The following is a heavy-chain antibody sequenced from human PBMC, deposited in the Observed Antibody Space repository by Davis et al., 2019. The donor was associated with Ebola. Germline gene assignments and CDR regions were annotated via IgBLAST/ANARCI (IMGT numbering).Heavy chain of an antibody. Sequence: PGGSLRLSCSASGFTFSSYAMHWVRQAPGKGLEYVPAISSNGGSTYYADSVKGRFTISRDNSKNTLYLQMSSLRAEDTAVYYCVKEALRTVATPRNWFDPWGQGTLVTVSS. J-gene: IGHJ5*02. V-gene: IGHV3-64D*06. CDR2: ISSNGGST. CDR3: VKEALRTVATPRNWFDP. CDR1: GFTFSSYA. D-gene: IGHD5-12*01.